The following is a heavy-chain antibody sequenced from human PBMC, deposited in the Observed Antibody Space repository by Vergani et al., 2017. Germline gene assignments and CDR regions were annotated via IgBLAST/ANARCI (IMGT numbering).Heavy chain of an antibody. CDR1: GFTVSSNY. D-gene: IGHD3-3*01. V-gene: IGHV3-53*01. CDR2: IYSGGST. Sequence: EVQLVESGGGLIQPGGSLRLSCAASGFTVSSNYMSWVRQAPGKGLEWVSVIYSGGSTYYNPSLKSRVTISVDTSKNQFSLKLSSVTAADTAVYYCARGQTYLYDFWSGSQDYYYMDVWGKGTTVTVSS. J-gene: IGHJ6*03. CDR3: ARGQTYLYDFWSGSQDYYYMDV.